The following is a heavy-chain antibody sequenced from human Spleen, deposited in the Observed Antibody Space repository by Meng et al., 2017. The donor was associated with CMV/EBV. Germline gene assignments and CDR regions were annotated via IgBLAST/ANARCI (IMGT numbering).Heavy chain of an antibody. CDR2: INPSGGST. J-gene: IGHJ6*01. Sequence: ASVKVSCKASGYTFTSYYMHWVRQAPGQGLEWMGIINPSGGSTSYAQKFQGRVTMTRDTSTSTVYMELSSLRSEDTAVYYCASSMITIFGVVINSLGYYYYGMDVWGQGTLVTVSS. CDR1: GYTFTSYY. CDR3: ASSMITIFGVVINSLGYYYYGMDV. V-gene: IGHV1-46*01. D-gene: IGHD3-3*01.